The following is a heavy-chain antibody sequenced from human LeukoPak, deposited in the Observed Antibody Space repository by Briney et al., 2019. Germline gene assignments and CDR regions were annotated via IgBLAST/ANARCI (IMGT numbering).Heavy chain of an antibody. Sequence: GGSLRLSCEASGFTFSTYGMHWVRQAPGKGLEWITLIPYDGSNKYYADSVKGRFTISRDNSKNTLYLQMNSLRAEDTAVYYCARYYGSGRGYYGLDVWGQGATVTVFS. CDR2: IPYDGSNK. J-gene: IGHJ6*02. D-gene: IGHD3-10*01. CDR3: ARYYGSGRGYYGLDV. CDR1: GFTFSTYG. V-gene: IGHV3-30*03.